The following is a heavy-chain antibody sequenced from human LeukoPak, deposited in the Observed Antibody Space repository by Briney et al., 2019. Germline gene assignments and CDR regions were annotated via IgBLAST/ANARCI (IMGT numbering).Heavy chain of an antibody. Sequence: GGSLRLSCAASGFTFSSYAMHWVRQAPGKGLEWVAVISYDGSNKYYADSVKGRFTISRDNSKNTLYLQMNSLRAEDTAVYYCARSGQSGYDYFEYWGQGTLVTVSS. CDR2: ISYDGSNK. D-gene: IGHD5-12*01. CDR1: GFTFSSYA. CDR3: ARSGQSGYDYFEY. V-gene: IGHV3-30-3*01. J-gene: IGHJ4*02.